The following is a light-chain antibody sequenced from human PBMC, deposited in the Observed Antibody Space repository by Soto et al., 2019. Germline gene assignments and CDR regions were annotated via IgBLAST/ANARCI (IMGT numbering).Light chain of an antibody. CDR3: RQATQTYT. CDR2: KIS. J-gene: IGKJ2*01. V-gene: IGKV2-24*01. CDR1: QSLVHSDGNTY. Sequence: IVMTQTPLSSPVTLGQPASISCRCSQSLVHSDGNTYLSWLQQRPGKTTILLIYKISNRFSGVPDRFSGSGAGTDFTLKNRRVEDEDGGYYCCRQATQTYTFGQGTKLDIK.